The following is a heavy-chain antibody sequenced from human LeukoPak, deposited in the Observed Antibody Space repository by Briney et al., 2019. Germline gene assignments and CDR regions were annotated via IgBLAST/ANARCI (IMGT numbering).Heavy chain of an antibody. Sequence: KPSETLSLTCTVSGGSISSSSYYWGWIRQPPGKGLEGIGRIDYSGSTYYNPSLKSRVTISVDTSKNQFSLKLSSVTAADTAVYYCARHGGESIVAMILHAFDIWGQGTMVTVSS. D-gene: IGHD5-12*01. CDR1: GGSISSSSYY. CDR2: IDYSGST. V-gene: IGHV4-39*01. J-gene: IGHJ3*02. CDR3: ARHGGESIVAMILHAFDI.